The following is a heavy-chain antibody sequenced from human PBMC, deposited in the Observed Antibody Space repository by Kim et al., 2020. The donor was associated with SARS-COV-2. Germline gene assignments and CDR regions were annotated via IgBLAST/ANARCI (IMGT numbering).Heavy chain of an antibody. J-gene: IGHJ4*02. D-gene: IGHD3-22*01. Sequence: ASVKVSCKTSGYAFTGYGISWVRQAPGQGLEWMGWISVYDGNTKYAHNLKGRVIMTTDKSTSTAYMELKSLRSDDTAVYYCARKDYYDNSGLPTDYWGQGTLVTVSS. CDR3: ARKDYYDNSGLPTDY. CDR2: ISVYDGNT. CDR1: GYAFTGYG. V-gene: IGHV1-18*04.